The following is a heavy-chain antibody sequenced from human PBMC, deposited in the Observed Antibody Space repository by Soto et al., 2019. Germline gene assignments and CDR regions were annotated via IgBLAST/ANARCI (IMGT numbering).Heavy chain of an antibody. D-gene: IGHD5-12*01. CDR1: GFSLSNARMG. CDR3: ARIDMATNSYGYYCMEV. J-gene: IGHJ6*03. Sequence: SGPTLVNPTETLTLTCTVSGFSLSNARMGVSWIRQPPGKALEWLAHIFSNDEKSYSTSLESRLTISKDTSKSQVVLTMTNMDPVDTATYYCARIDMATNSYGYYCMEVWGKGTTVTVSS. CDR2: IFSNDEK. V-gene: IGHV2-26*01.